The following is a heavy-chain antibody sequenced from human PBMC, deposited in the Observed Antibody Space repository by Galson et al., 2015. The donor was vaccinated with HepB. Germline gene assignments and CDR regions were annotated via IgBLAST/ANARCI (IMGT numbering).Heavy chain of an antibody. V-gene: IGHV1-46*01. D-gene: IGHD1-26*01. CDR2: INPSGGST. Sequence: SVKVSCKASGYTFTSYYVHWVRQAPGQGLEWMGIINPSGGSTSYAQKFQGRVTMTRDTSTSTVYMELSSLRSEDTAVYYCAREGIVGAPDVWGKGTTVTVSS. CDR3: AREGIVGAPDV. J-gene: IGHJ6*04. CDR1: GYTFTSYY.